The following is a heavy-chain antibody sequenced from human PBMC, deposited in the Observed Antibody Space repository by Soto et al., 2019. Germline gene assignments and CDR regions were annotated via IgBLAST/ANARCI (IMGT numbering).Heavy chain of an antibody. CDR3: ARGYYYDSSGYSTHFDY. J-gene: IGHJ4*02. CDR1: GGTFSSYA. V-gene: IGHV1-69*13. D-gene: IGHD3-22*01. CDR2: IIPIFGTA. Sequence: RASVKVSCKASGGTFSSYAISWVRQAPGQGLEWMGGIIPIFGTANYAQKFQGRVTITADESTSTAYMELSSLRSEDTAVYYCARGYYYDSSGYSTHFDYWGQGTLGTSPQ.